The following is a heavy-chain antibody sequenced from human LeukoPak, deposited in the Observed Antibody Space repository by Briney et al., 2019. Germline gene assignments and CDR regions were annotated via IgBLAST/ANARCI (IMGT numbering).Heavy chain of an antibody. V-gene: IGHV3-21*01. D-gene: IGHD1-26*01. CDR3: TRDVSATARAYDY. CDR2: IAISGTYI. Sequence: GGSLRLSCAASGFILSDYNMNWVRQAPGKGLEWVSFIAISGTYITYADSVKGRFTISRENAKNSLYLQMNSLRAEDTAVYYCTRDVSATARAYDYWGQGTQVTVSS. CDR1: GFILSDYN. J-gene: IGHJ4*02.